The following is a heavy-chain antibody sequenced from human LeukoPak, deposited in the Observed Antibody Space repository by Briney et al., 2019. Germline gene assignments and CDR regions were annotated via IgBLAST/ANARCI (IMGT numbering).Heavy chain of an antibody. V-gene: IGHV3-48*01. CDR1: GFTLSRYN. J-gene: IGHJ5*02. CDR3: AREDWLDP. Sequence: GGSLRLSCAASGFTLSRYNMNWVRQAPGKGMEWVSYISYTGRTIYYADSVQGRFTISRDNAENSLYLQMNSLRAEDTAVYYCAREDWLDPWGQGTLVTVSS. CDR2: ISYTGRTI.